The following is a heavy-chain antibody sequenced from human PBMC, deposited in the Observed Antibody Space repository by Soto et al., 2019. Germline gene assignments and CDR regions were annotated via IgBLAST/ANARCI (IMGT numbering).Heavy chain of an antibody. J-gene: IGHJ4*02. D-gene: IGHD1-7*01. CDR1: GFTFSTYA. CDR3: AKVFSPELGNYFDH. CDR2: ISNSVSDGKT. Sequence: EVQLLESGGGLVQPGGSLRLSCAASGFTFSTYAMNWVRQAPGKGLEWVSAISNSVSDGKTHYADSVKGGFTISRDNDKNTVFLEMNSLRAEDTAVYYCAKVFSPELGNYFDHWGQGTLVTVSS. V-gene: IGHV3-23*01.